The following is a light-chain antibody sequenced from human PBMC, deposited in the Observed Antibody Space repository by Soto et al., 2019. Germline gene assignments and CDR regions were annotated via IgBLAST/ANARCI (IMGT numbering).Light chain of an antibody. CDR3: QQYNSYSRT. Sequence: DIQMTQSPSTLSASVGDRVTITYRASQSVSSWLAWYQHKPGKAPKLLIYKASSLESGVPSRFSGSGSGTEFTLTLSSLQPDDFATYYCQQYNSYSRTFGQGTKVDIK. V-gene: IGKV1-5*03. CDR2: KAS. CDR1: QSVSSW. J-gene: IGKJ1*01.